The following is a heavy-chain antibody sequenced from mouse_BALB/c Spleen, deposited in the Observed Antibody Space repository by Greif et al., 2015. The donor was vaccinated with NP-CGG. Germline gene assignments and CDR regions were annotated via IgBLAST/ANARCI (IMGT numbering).Heavy chain of an antibody. CDR3: ARPYFDYEDFYAMDY. CDR2: IRNKANDYTT. CDR1: GFTFTDYY. Sequence: EVQGVESGGGLVQPGGSLRLSCATSGFTFTDYYMSWVRQPPGKALESLGFIRNKANDYTTEYSASVKGRFTISRDNSQSILYLQMNTLRAEDSATYYCARPYFDYEDFYAMDYWGQGTSVTVSS. V-gene: IGHV7-3*02. J-gene: IGHJ4*01. D-gene: IGHD2-4*01.